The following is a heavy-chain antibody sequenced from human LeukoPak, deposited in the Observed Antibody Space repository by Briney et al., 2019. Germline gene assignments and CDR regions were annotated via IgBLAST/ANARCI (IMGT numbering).Heavy chain of an antibody. J-gene: IGHJ5*02. Sequence: ASQTLSLTCAVSGGSISSGGYSWSWIRQPPGKGLEWIGYIYHSGSTYYNPSLKSRVTIPVDRSKNQFSLKLSSVTAADTAVYYWARRGGATYLYNWFDPWGQGTLVTVSS. D-gene: IGHD5-12*01. CDR1: GGSISSGGYS. V-gene: IGHV4-30-2*01. CDR3: ARRGGATYLYNWFDP. CDR2: IYHSGST.